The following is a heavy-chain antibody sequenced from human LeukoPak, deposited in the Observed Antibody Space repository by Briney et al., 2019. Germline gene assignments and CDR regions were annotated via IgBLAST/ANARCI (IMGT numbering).Heavy chain of an antibody. CDR1: GGSNSNFY. CDR3: ARSYSASYDSPAGWFDP. Sequence: SETLSLTCTVSGGSNSNFYWSWIRQPPGKGLEWIGYIYYTGSINYNPSLRGRVTISVDTSKSQFSLKLSSVTAADTAVYYCARSYSASYDSPAGWFDPWGQGTLVTVSS. J-gene: IGHJ5*02. CDR2: IYYTGSI. D-gene: IGHD3-22*01. V-gene: IGHV4-59*08.